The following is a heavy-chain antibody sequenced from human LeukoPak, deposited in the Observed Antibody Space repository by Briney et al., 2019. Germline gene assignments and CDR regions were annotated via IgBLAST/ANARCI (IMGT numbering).Heavy chain of an antibody. J-gene: IGHJ4*02. CDR3: TTGIRKGVVGPAAYFRDY. V-gene: IGHV3-15*05. Sequence: GGSLRLSCAASGFTFSNAWMIWVRQAPGKGLEWVGRIKSKTDGGTADCAAPVKGRFTISRDDSKNTVYLQMNSLTTEDTAVYYCTTGIRKGVVGPAAYFRDYWGQGTLVTVSS. CDR1: GFTFSNAW. CDR2: IKSKTDGGTA. D-gene: IGHD2-2*01.